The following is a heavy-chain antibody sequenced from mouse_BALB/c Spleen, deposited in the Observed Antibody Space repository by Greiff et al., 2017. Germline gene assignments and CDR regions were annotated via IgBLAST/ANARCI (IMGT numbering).Heavy chain of an antibody. Sequence: EVKLQESGPGLVKPSQSLSLTCTVTGYSITSDYAWNWIRQFPGNKLEWMGYISYSGSTSYNPSLKSRISITRDTSKNQFFLQLNSVTTEDTATYYCARLGGYGYDGGPIAMDYWGQGTSVTVSS. CDR2: ISYSGST. CDR3: ARLGGYGYDGGPIAMDY. CDR1: GYSITSDYA. J-gene: IGHJ4*01. D-gene: IGHD2-2*01. V-gene: IGHV3-2*02.